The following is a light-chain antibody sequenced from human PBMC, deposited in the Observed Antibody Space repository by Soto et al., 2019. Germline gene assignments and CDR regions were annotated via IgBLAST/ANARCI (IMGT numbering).Light chain of an antibody. Sequence: QSALTQPPSASGSPGQSVTISCTGTSSDVGGYNYVSWYQQHPGKAPKLMISEVSKRPSGVPDRLSGSKSGNTASLTVSGIQAEYEADYYCSSFAGNNNLVFGGGTQLTVL. J-gene: IGLJ2*01. CDR1: SSDVGGYNY. CDR2: EVS. CDR3: SSFAGNNNLV. V-gene: IGLV2-8*01.